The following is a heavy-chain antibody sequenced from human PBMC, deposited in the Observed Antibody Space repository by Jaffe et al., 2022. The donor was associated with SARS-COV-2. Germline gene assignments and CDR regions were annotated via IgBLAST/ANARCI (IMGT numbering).Heavy chain of an antibody. CDR2: ISYDGSNK. V-gene: IGHV3-30*04. J-gene: IGHJ6*03. D-gene: IGHD6-19*01. CDR1: GFTFSSYA. Sequence: QVQLVESGGGVVQPGRSLRLSCAASGFTFSSYAMHWVRQAPGKGLEWVAVISYDGSNKYYADSVKGRFTISRDNSKNTLYLQMNSLRAEDTAVYYCARDQAVAGYYYYYYMDVWGKGTTVTVSS. CDR3: ARDQAVAGYYYYYYMDV.